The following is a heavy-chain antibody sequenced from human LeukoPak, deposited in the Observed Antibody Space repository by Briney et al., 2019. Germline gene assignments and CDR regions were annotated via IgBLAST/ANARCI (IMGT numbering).Heavy chain of an antibody. D-gene: IGHD4-17*01. CDR2: ISPSGGST. CDR1: GYTFTTYY. V-gene: IGHV1-46*01. CDR3: AVGGDYGRNYFDY. J-gene: IGHJ4*02. Sequence: ASVKVSCKASGYTFTTYYMHWVRQAPGQGPEWMGIISPSGGSTSYAQQLQGRVTMTRDTSTSTVYMELSSLRSDDTAVYYCAVGGDYGRNYFDYWGQGTLVTVSA.